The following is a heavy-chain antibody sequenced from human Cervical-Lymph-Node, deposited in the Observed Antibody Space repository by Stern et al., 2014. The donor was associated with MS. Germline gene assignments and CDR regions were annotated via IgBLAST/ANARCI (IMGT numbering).Heavy chain of an antibody. V-gene: IGHV3-30*03. CDR3: ARGASHTMITQAYGMDV. Sequence: QVQLVQSGGGVVQPGRSLRLSCAGSGLTLRDYNIHWVRQAPGKGLEWVAIMSYDGTTKYYADSVRGRFTISRDNSKNTLYLRMNSLRPEDTAVYHCARGASHTMITQAYGMDVWGQGTTVTVSS. CDR2: MSYDGTTK. CDR1: GLTLRDYN. D-gene: IGHD1-14*01. J-gene: IGHJ6*02.